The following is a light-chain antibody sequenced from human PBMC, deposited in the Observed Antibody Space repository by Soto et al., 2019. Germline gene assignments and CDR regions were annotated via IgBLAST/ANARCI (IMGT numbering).Light chain of an antibody. V-gene: IGLV2-11*01. CDR1: SSDAGGYNY. CDR2: DVS. J-gene: IGLJ2*01. CDR3: CSYAGSYTFVV. Sequence: QSVLTQPRSVSGSPGQSVTISCTGTSSDAGGYNYVSWYQQHPGKAPKLMIYDVSKRPSGVPDRFSGSKSGNTASLTISGLQAEDEADYYCCSYAGSYTFVVFGGGTKLTVL.